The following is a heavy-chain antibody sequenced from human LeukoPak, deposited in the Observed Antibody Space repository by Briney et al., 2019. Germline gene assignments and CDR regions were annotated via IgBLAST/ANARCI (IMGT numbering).Heavy chain of an antibody. J-gene: IGHJ6*03. CDR3: AKDRGYSYGRVYYYYYMDV. CDR1: GYTFTSYG. V-gene: IGHV1-18*01. Sequence: VASVTVSCKASGYTFTSYGISWVRQAPGQGLEWMGWISAYNGNTNYAQKLQGRVTMTTDTSTSTAYMELRSLRSDDTAVYYCAKDRGYSYGRVYYYYYMDVWGKGTTVTVSS. CDR2: ISAYNGNT. D-gene: IGHD5-18*01.